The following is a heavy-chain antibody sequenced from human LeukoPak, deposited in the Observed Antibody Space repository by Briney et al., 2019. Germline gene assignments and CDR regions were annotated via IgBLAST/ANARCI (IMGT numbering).Heavy chain of an antibody. J-gene: IGHJ3*02. CDR1: GYTFTSYD. CDR2: MNPKSGNT. D-gene: IGHD6-19*01. Sequence: ASVKVSYKASGYTFTSYDINWVRQATGQGLEWMGWMNPKSGNTGYAQKLQGRVTMTRNTSIRTAYMELSSLRSEDTAVYYCARGVSGWYPDAFDIWGQGTMVTVSS. V-gene: IGHV1-8*01. CDR3: ARGVSGWYPDAFDI.